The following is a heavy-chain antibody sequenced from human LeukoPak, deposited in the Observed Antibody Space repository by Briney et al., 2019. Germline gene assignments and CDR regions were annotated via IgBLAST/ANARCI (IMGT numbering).Heavy chain of an antibody. Sequence: SETLSLTCTVSGGSIISYYWSWIRQPPGKGLEWIGYIYYSGSTNYNPSLKSRVTISVDTSKNQFSLKLSSVTAADTAVYYCARGPGVRDTAMVSTDYLNYFDYWGQGTLVTVSS. CDR2: IYYSGST. CDR3: ARGPGVRDTAMVSTDYLNYFDY. J-gene: IGHJ4*02. D-gene: IGHD5-18*01. V-gene: IGHV4-59*01. CDR1: GGSIISYY.